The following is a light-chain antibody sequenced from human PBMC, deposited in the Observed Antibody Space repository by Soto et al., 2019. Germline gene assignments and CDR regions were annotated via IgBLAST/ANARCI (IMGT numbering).Light chain of an antibody. Sequence: EIVLTQSPGTLSLSPGERATLSCRASQSVSSTYLAWYQQKPGQAPRLLIYGASNRATGIPDRFSGSGSGTDFTLTISRLEPEDFAVYYCQQYDSSFTFGGGTKVEMK. CDR3: QQYDSSFT. CDR1: QSVSSTY. V-gene: IGKV3-20*01. CDR2: GAS. J-gene: IGKJ4*01.